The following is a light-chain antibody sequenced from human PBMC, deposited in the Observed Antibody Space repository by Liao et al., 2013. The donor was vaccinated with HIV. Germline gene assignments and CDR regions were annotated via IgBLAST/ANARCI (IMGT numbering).Light chain of an antibody. CDR2: QDN. CDR1: KLGDKY. CDR3: QVWDSSSDHPEV. V-gene: IGLV3-1*01. J-gene: IGLJ3*02. Sequence: SYELTQPPSMSVSPGQTASITCSGHKLGDKYVSWYQQKPGQSPVLVIYQDNKRPSTIPERFSGSNSGNTATLTINRVEAGDEADYYCQVWDSSSDHPEVFGGGTKLTVL.